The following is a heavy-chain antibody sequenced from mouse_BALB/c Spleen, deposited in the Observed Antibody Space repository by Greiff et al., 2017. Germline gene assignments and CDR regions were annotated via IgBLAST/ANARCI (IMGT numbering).Heavy chain of an antibody. J-gene: IGHJ4*01. Sequence: EVMLVESGGGLVKPGGSLKLSCAASGFTFSSYTMSWVRQTPEKRLEWVATISSGGSYTYYPDSVKGRFTISRDNAKNTLYLQMSSLKSEDTAMYYCTRYGYDDYAMDYWGQGTSVTVSS. CDR2: ISSGGSYT. V-gene: IGHV5-6-4*01. CDR3: TRYGYDDYAMDY. CDR1: GFTFSSYT. D-gene: IGHD2-2*01.